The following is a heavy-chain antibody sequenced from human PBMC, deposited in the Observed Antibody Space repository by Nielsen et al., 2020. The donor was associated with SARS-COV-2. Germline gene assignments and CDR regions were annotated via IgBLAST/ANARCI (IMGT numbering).Heavy chain of an antibody. V-gene: IGHV1-69*13. D-gene: IGHD2-2*01. J-gene: IGHJ6*03. CDR3: ARGDVVAVPSATSYYYYLDV. CDR2: IIPLFGTP. CDR1: GYTFTSYG. Sequence: SVKVSCKASGYTFTSYGISWVRQAPGQGLEWMGGIIPLFGTPHHAQKFLGRVTITADESTSTAYMELRSLTSEDTAVYFCARGDVVAVPSATSYYYYLDVWGEGTTVTVSS.